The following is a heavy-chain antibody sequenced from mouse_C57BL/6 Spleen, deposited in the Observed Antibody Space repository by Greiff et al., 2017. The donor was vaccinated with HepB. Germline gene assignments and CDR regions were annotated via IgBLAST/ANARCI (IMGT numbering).Heavy chain of an antibody. CDR1: GYTLTSYW. CDR3: ARTYYGNYAWFAY. Sequence: VQLQQPGAELVRPGSSVKLSCKASGYTLTSYWMDWVKQRPGQGLEWIGNIYPSDSETHYNQKFKDKATLTVDKSSSTAYMQLSSLTSEDSAVYYCARTYYGNYAWFAYWGQGTLVTVSA. D-gene: IGHD2-1*01. J-gene: IGHJ3*01. CDR2: IYPSDSET. V-gene: IGHV1-61*01.